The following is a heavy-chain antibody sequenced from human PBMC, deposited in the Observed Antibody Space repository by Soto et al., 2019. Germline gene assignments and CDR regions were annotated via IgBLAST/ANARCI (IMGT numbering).Heavy chain of an antibody. CDR2: IYYSGDT. J-gene: IGHJ4*02. CDR1: GGSISSGDYN. V-gene: IGHV4-30-4*01. D-gene: IGHD4-17*01. Sequence: QVQLQESGPGLVKASQTLSLTCTVSGGSISSGDYNWSWIRQPPGKGLEWIGYIYYSGDTYNNPSLKSRVTISVDTSKNQFSLKLSSVTAADTAVYYCARSGDYVPFDYWGQGTLVTVSS. CDR3: ARSGDYVPFDY.